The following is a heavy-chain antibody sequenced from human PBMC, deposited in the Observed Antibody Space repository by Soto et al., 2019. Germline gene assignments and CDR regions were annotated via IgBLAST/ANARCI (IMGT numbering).Heavy chain of an antibody. D-gene: IGHD3-10*01. CDR1: GYTFTSYG. Sequence: QVQLMQSRGEVKKPGASVKVSCRASGYTFTSYGIAWVLQAPGQGPEWMGWFRTYNGNTNSAQKFQGRLVLTTDTATNTAYMELRSLTSDDTAIYYCARRRVGPGYYMDVWGKGTTVTVSS. J-gene: IGHJ6*03. CDR2: FRTYNGNT. CDR3: ARRRVGPGYYMDV. V-gene: IGHV1-18*01.